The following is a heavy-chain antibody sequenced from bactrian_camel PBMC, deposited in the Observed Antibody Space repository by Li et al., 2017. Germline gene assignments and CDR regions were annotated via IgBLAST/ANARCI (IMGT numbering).Heavy chain of an antibody. D-gene: IGHD3*01. CDR1: GYTGSGYC. CDR2: IDSDDVA. Sequence: HVQLVESGGGSVQAGGSLRLSCVASGYTGSGYCMAWFRQAPGMEREGVARIDSDDVATYAVSVKGRFTISKDNAKNTLYLQLNSLKTEDTATYSCAILEPPNGVTWPDSIWGQGTQVTVS. J-gene: IGHJ4*01. V-gene: IGHV3S1*01. CDR3: AILEPPNGVTWPDSI.